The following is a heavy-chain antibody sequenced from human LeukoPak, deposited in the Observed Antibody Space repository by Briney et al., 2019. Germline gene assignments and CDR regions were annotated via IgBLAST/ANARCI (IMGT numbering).Heavy chain of an antibody. J-gene: IGHJ3*02. V-gene: IGHV1-18*01. Sequence: ASVKVSCKASGYTFTSYGISWVRQAPGQGLEWMGWISAYNGNTNYAQKLQGRVTMTTDTSTSTAYMELRSLRSADTAVYYCARDPHYDILTGPATNDAFDIWGQGTMVTVSS. CDR2: ISAYNGNT. CDR1: GYTFTSYG. D-gene: IGHD3-9*01. CDR3: ARDPHYDILTGPATNDAFDI.